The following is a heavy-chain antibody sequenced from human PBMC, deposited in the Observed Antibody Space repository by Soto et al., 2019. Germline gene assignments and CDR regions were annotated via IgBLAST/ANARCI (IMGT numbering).Heavy chain of an antibody. CDR1: GGTFSSYA. D-gene: IGHD4-17*01. CDR2: IIPMFGTA. Sequence: QVQLVQSGAEVKKPGSSVKVSCKASGGTFSSYAISWVRQAPGQGLEWMGGIIPMFGTANYAQKFQGRVTSPAEESTSTAYMELSRLGSEDTAVYYCARDRSSVGKYGDYVHFDYWGQGTLVTVSS. V-gene: IGHV1-69*12. J-gene: IGHJ4*02. CDR3: ARDRSSVGKYGDYVHFDY.